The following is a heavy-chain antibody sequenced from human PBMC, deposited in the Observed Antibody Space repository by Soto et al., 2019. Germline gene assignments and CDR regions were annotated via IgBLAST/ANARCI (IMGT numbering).Heavy chain of an antibody. CDR1: GYTFTGYY. CDR3: ARRVSNRSAAYGMDV. D-gene: IGHD4-4*01. V-gene: IGHV1-2*04. CDR2: INPNSGGT. J-gene: IGHJ6*02. Sequence: ASVKVSCKASGYTFTGYYMHWVRQAPGEGLEWMGWINPNSGGTNYAQKFQGWVTMTRGTSISTAYMELSRLRSDDTAVYYCARRVSNRSAAYGMDVWGQGTTVTVSS.